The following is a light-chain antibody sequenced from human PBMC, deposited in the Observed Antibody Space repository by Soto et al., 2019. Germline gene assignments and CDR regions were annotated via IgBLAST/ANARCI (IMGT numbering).Light chain of an antibody. CDR3: QAYDYSLTASV. CDR1: TSNLGAGYD. V-gene: IGLV1-40*01. CDR2: GNR. J-gene: IGLJ3*02. Sequence: QSVLTQPPSVSGAPGQRVTLSCTGNTSNLGAGYDVHCYQQLPGAAPKLVIFGNRNRPSGVPERFSGSKSGTSASLAITGLQAEDEADYYCQAYDYSLTASVCGGGTKLPVL.